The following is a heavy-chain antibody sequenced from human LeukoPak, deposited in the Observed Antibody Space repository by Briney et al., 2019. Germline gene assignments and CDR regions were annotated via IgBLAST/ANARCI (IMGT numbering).Heavy chain of an antibody. D-gene: IGHD4-17*01. CDR3: ASEDSTVTISYYFDY. Sequence: PSETLSLTCAVYGGSFSGYYWSWIRQPPGKGPEWIGEINHSGSTNYNPSLKSRVTISVDTSKNQFSLKLSSVTAADTAVYYCASEDSTVTISYYFDYWGQGTLVTVSS. J-gene: IGHJ4*02. V-gene: IGHV4-34*01. CDR1: GGSFSGYY. CDR2: INHSGST.